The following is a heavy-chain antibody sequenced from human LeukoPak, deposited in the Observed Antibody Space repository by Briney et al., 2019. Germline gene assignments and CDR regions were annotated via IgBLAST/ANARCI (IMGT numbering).Heavy chain of an antibody. CDR3: ARDYHGYPAGNWSDS. J-gene: IGHJ5*01. CDR2: IYYSGRT. CDR1: GGSISSSSYY. D-gene: IGHD2-2*03. V-gene: IGHV4-39*07. Sequence: SDTLSLTCTVSGGSISSSSYYWGWIRQPPEKGLEWIGSIYYSGRTYHNPSLKSRVTISIDTSKNQFSLKLSSVTAADTAVYYCARDYHGYPAGNWSDSWGQGALVTVSS.